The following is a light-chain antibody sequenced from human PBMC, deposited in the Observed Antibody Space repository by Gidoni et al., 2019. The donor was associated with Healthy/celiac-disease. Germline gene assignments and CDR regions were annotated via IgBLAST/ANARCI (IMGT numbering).Light chain of an antibody. Sequence: SYERTQPPSVSVSPGQTASITCSGDKLGDKYACWYQQKPGQSPLLVIYQDSQRPSGIPARFSGSNSGNTATLTISGTQAMDEADYYCQAWDSSTLVFGGGTKLTVL. CDR1: KLGDKY. CDR2: QDS. CDR3: QAWDSSTLV. V-gene: IGLV3-1*01. J-gene: IGLJ2*01.